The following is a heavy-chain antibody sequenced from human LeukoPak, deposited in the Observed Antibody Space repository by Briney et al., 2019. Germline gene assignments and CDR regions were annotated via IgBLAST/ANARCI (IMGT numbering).Heavy chain of an antibody. V-gene: IGHV1-24*01. CDR1: GYIFTELS. D-gene: IGHD3-22*01. CDR3: ATAPLYYYDSSGYYYFDY. Sequence: GASVKVSCKVSGYIFTELSMHWVRQAPGQGLEWMGGFNPEDGETFYAQKFQGRVTMTEDTSTDTAYMELSSLRSEDTAVYYCATAPLYYYDSSGYYYFDYWGQGTLVTVSS. J-gene: IGHJ4*02. CDR2: FNPEDGET.